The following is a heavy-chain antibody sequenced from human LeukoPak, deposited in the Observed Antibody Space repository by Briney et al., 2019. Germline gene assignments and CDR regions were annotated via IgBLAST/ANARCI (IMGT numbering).Heavy chain of an antibody. CDR1: GGSFSGYY. Sequence: SETLSLTCAVYGGSFSGYYWSWIRQPPGKGLEWIGEINHSGSTNSNPSLKSRVTISVDTSKNQFSLKLSSVTAADTAVYYCARTLHYYGSGSRAFDIWGQGTMVTVSS. CDR2: INHSGST. V-gene: IGHV4-34*01. D-gene: IGHD3-10*01. CDR3: ARTLHYYGSGSRAFDI. J-gene: IGHJ3*02.